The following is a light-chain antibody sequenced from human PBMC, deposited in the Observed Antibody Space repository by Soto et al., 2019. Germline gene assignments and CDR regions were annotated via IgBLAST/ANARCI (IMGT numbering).Light chain of an antibody. J-gene: IGKJ5*01. CDR3: QYYSSSLSIT. CDR1: QSVRSTY. V-gene: IGKV3-20*01. CDR2: GAS. Sequence: EIVLTQSPGILSLSPGERATLSCRASQSVRSTYLAWYQQKPGQAPRLLIHGASSRATGIPDRFSGSGSGTDFTLTISRVEPEDFAVYYCQYYSSSLSITFGQGTRLDI.